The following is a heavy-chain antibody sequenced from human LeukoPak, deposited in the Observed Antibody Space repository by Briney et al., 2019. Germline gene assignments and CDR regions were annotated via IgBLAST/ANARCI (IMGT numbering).Heavy chain of an antibody. V-gene: IGHV3-74*01. D-gene: IGHD3-10*01. CDR3: ARAGGSGSYGRFDP. CDR1: GFTFSSYA. Sequence: GGSLRLSCAASGFTFSSYAMSWVRQAPGKGLEWVSRINSDGTTTNYADSVKGRFTISRDNAKNTVYLQMNSLRAEDTAVYYCARAGGSGSYGRFDPWGQGTLVSVSS. CDR2: INSDGTTT. J-gene: IGHJ5*02.